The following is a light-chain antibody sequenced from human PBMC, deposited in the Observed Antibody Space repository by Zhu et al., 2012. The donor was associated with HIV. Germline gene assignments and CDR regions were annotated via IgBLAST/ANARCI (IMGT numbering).Light chain of an antibody. CDR3: QQYFRSPMT. J-gene: IGKJ1*01. CDR1: QSVGSTY. V-gene: IGKV3-20*01. Sequence: EIVLTQSPGTLSLSPGERATLSCRASQSVGSTYLAWYQQKPGQALRLLIYGPSNRATGIPDRFSGSGSRTDFTLTISRLESEDFAVYYCQQYFRSPMTFGQGTKLEIK. CDR2: GPS.